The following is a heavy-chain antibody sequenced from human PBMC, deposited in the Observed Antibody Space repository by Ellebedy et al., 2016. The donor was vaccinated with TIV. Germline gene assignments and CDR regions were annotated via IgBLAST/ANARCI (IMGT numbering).Heavy chain of an antibody. CDR2: IRSKTYGGTT. CDR3: TRAAIGSKTTDEY. J-gene: IGHJ4*02. D-gene: IGHD2-2*02. Sequence: PGGSLRLSCTASGFTFGDYAMSWFRQAPGKGLEWVGFIRSKTYGGTTEYAASVKGRFTISRDDSKSIAYLQMNSLKTEDTAVYYCTRAAIGSKTTDEYWGQGILVTVSS. CDR1: GFTFGDYA. V-gene: IGHV3-49*03.